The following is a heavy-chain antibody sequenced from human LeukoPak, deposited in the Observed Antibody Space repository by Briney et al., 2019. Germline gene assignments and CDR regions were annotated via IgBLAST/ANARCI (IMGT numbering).Heavy chain of an antibody. Sequence: PSETLSLTCTVSGGSISSYYWSWIRQPPGKGLEWIGYIYYSGSTNYNPSLKSRVTISVDTSKNQFSLKLSSVTAADTAVYYCARRLVAINYYESSGPDWYFDLWGRGTLVTVFS. CDR1: GGSISSYY. D-gene: IGHD3-22*01. CDR2: IYYSGST. V-gene: IGHV4-59*08. CDR3: ARRLVAINYYESSGPDWYFDL. J-gene: IGHJ2*01.